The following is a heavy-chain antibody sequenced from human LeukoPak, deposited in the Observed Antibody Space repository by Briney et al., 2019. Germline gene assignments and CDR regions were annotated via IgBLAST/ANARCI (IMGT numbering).Heavy chain of an antibody. CDR2: IYHSGST. V-gene: IGHV4-38-2*02. D-gene: IGHD3-10*01. Sequence: PSETLSLTCTVSGYFISSGYYWGWIRQPPGKGLQWIGSIYHSGSTYYNPSLKSRVTISVDTSKNQFSPKLNSVSATDTAVYYCARDRGFGESYPGMTYFDYWGQGTLVTVSS. CDR1: GYFISSGYY. CDR3: ARDRGFGESYPGMTYFDY. J-gene: IGHJ4*02.